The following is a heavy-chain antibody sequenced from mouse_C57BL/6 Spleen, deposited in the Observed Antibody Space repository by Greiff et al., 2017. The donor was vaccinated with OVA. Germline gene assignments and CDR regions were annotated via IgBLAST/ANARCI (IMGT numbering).Heavy chain of an antibody. CDR2: IYPGDGDT. CDR1: GYAFSSSW. D-gene: IGHD2-3*01. J-gene: IGHJ4*01. CDR3: ARGYDGYYDAMDY. V-gene: IGHV1-82*01. Sequence: VQLQQSGPELVKPGASVKISCKASGYAFSSSWMNWVKQRPGKGLEWIGRIYPGDGDTNYNGKFKGKATLTADNSSSTAYMQLSSLTSEDSAVYFCARGYDGYYDAMDYWGQGTSVTVSS.